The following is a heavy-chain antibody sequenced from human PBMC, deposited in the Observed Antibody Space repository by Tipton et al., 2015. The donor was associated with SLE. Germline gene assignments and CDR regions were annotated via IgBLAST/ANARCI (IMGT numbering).Heavy chain of an antibody. Sequence: TLSLTCAVSGGSISSSNWWSWVRQPPGKVLEWIGYIYYSGSTYYNPSLKSRVTISVDTSKNQFSLKLSSVTAADTAVYYCARGPRDGSSWDGDYWGQGTLVTVSS. J-gene: IGHJ4*02. CDR2: IYYSGST. V-gene: IGHV4-4*02. CDR1: GGSISSSNW. CDR3: ARGPRDGSSWDGDY. D-gene: IGHD6-13*01.